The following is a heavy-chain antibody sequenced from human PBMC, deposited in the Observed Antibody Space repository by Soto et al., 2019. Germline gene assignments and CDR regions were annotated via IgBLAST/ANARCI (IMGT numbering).Heavy chain of an antibody. CDR3: ARGAEYQLLSRDYFYGMDV. V-gene: IGHV3-30*03. D-gene: IGHD2-2*01. Sequence: QVQLVAAGGGVVQPGRSLRLSCGASGFTFNSHGMHWVRQAPGKGLEWVAVISYEGSNNFYAESVKGRFTISRDNSKNTLYLQMNSLRREDTAVYYCARGAEYQLLSRDYFYGMDVWGQGTTVTVSS. J-gene: IGHJ6*02. CDR1: GFTFNSHG. CDR2: ISYEGSNN.